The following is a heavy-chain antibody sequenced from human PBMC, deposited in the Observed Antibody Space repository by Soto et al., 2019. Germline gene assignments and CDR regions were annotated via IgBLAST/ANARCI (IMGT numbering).Heavy chain of an antibody. CDR3: AREKGSSTSCNHGMDV. J-gene: IGHJ6*02. CDR2: IKQDGSEK. D-gene: IGHD2-2*01. V-gene: IGHV3-7*01. CDR1: GFTFSGYW. Sequence: GVSLRLSCAASGFTFSGYWMSWVRQAPGKGLEWVANIKQDGSEKYYVDSVKGRFTISRDNAKNSLFLQMSSLRAEDTAVYYCAREKGSSTSCNHGMDVWGLATTVTVSS.